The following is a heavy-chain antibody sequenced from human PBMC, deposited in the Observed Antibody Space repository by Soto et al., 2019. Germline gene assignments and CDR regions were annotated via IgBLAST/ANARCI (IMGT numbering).Heavy chain of an antibody. Sequence: QLVESGGGVVQPEKSLRLSCAASGFTFSSDGMHWVRQAPGKGLEWVAVISSDGTNKYYADSVKGRFTISRDNSKNTLYLQMNSLTVEDTAVYYCASRVPHGTYGAPYFQHWGQGTLVTVS. D-gene: IGHD1-26*01. CDR3: ASRVPHGTYGAPYFQH. J-gene: IGHJ1*01. CDR2: ISSDGTNK. CDR1: GFTFSSDG. V-gene: IGHV3-30*03.